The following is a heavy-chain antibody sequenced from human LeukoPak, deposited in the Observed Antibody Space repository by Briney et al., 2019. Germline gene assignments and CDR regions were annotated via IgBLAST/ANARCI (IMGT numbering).Heavy chain of an antibody. V-gene: IGHV4-39*07. CDR1: GGSISSSSFY. CDR2: IYYTGST. CDR3: ARYYYDSSGSFDY. Sequence: PSETLSLTCTVSGGSISSSSFYWGWIRQPPGKGLEWIATIYYTGSTYYNPSLKSRVTMSVDTSKNQFSLKLSSVTAADTAVYYCARYYYDSSGSFDYWGQGTLVTVSS. J-gene: IGHJ4*02. D-gene: IGHD3-22*01.